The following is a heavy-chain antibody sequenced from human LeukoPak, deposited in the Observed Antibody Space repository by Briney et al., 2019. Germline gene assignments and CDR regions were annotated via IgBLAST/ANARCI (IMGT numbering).Heavy chain of an antibody. J-gene: IGHJ6*03. V-gene: IGHV4-34*01. CDR1: GGSFSGYY. Sequence: SETLSLTCAVYGGSFSGYYWSWIRQPPGKGLEWIGEINHSGSTNYNPSLKSRVTISVDTSKNQFSLKRISVTAADTAVYDCARDWIRMDVWGKGTTVTVSS. D-gene: IGHD2-2*03. CDR3: ARDWIRMDV. CDR2: INHSGST.